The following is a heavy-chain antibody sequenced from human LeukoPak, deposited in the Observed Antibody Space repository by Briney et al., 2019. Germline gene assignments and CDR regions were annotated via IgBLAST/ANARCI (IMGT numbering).Heavy chain of an antibody. D-gene: IGHD5-12*01. V-gene: IGHV4-34*01. Sequence: PSETLSLTCAVYGGSFSGYHWSWIRQPPGKGLEWIGEINHSGSTNYNPSLKSRVTISVDTSKNQFSLKLSSVTAADTAVYYCARGSPAAQWLSRRYFDYWGQGTLVTVSS. J-gene: IGHJ4*02. CDR3: ARGSPAAQWLSRRYFDY. CDR1: GGSFSGYH. CDR2: INHSGST.